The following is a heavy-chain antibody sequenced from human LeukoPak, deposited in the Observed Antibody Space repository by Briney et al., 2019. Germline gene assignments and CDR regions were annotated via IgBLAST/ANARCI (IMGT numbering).Heavy chain of an antibody. V-gene: IGHV3-23*01. CDR3: SKSFMALRNPIDY. Sequence: GGSLRLSRAASGFTFSSYAMSWVRQAPGKGLEWVSVISGGGTSTYYADSVKGRFTISKDNSRNTLYLQMNSLTAEAMAVYYRSKSFMALRNPIDYWGPGTPVTVSS. D-gene: IGHD1-14*01. CDR1: GFTFSSYA. CDR2: ISGGGTST. J-gene: IGHJ4*02.